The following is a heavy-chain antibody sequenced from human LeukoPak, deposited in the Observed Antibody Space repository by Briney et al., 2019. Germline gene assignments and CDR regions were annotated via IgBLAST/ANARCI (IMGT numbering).Heavy chain of an antibody. D-gene: IGHD3-22*01. CDR1: GFTFSTYS. CDR3: ARDRDYFDSSGYQHPGWFDP. Sequence: GGSLRLSCAASGFTFSTYSMNWVRQAPGKGLEWVSYISTSSSTKYYADSVKGRFTISRDNARNSLYLQMNSLRAEDTAVYYCARDRDYFDSSGYQHPGWFDPWGQGTLVTVSS. CDR2: ISTSSSTK. V-gene: IGHV3-48*01. J-gene: IGHJ5*02.